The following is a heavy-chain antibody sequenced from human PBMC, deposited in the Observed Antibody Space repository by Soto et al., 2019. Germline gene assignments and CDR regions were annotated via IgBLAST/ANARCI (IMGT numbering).Heavy chain of an antibody. D-gene: IGHD4-17*01. V-gene: IGHV4-61*01. J-gene: IGHJ6*02. CDR2: IYYSGST. CDR1: GGSVSSGSYY. CDR3: ARDASTTVVTHYYGMDV. Sequence: QVQLQESGPGLVKPSETLSLTCTVSGGSVSSGSYYWSWIRQPPGKGLEWIGYIYYSGSTNYNPSLKSRVTISVDTSKNQFSLKLSSVTAADTAVYYCARDASTTVVTHYYGMDVWGQGTTVTVSS.